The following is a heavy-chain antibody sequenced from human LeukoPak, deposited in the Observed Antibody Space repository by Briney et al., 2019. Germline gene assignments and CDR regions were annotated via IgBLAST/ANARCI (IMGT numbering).Heavy chain of an antibody. CDR3: ARHPYSSSWSPTYYFDY. V-gene: IGHV3-66*04. J-gene: IGHJ4*02. Sequence: GGSLRLSCAASGFTVSSNYMSWVRQAPGKGLERVSVIYSGGSTYYADSVKGRFTISRDNSKNTLYLQMNSLRAEDTAVYYCARHPYSSSWSPTYYFDYWGQGTLVTVSS. CDR1: GFTVSSNY. CDR2: IYSGGST. D-gene: IGHD6-13*01.